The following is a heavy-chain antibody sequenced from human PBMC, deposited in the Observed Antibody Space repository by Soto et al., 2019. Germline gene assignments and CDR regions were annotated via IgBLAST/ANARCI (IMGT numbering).Heavy chain of an antibody. D-gene: IGHD2-2*01. CDR2: ISGSGGTT. CDR1: GFTFSSYA. Sequence: GGSLRLSCAASGFTFSSYAMSWVRQAPGKGLEWVSDISGSGGTTYYADSVQGRFTISRDNSKNTLYLQMNSLRAEDTAVYYCAKEDRVEYCSRTSCYSYYGMDVWGQGTTVTVSS. J-gene: IGHJ6*02. V-gene: IGHV3-23*01. CDR3: AKEDRVEYCSRTSCYSYYGMDV.